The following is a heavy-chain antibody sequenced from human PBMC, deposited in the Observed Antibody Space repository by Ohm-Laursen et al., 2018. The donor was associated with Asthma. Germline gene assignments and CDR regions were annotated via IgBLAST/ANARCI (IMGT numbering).Heavy chain of an antibody. D-gene: IGHD6-19*01. CDR1: GFTFGDYA. CDR2: IRSKAYGGTT. J-gene: IGHJ6*02. Sequence: SLRLSCAASGFTFGDYAMSWFRQAPGKGLEWVGFIRSKAYGGTTEYAASVKGRFTISRDDSKSIAYLQMNSLKTEDTAVYYCTRDSSGWYEVWYYYGMDVWSQGTTVTVSS. V-gene: IGHV3-49*03. CDR3: TRDSSGWYEVWYYYGMDV.